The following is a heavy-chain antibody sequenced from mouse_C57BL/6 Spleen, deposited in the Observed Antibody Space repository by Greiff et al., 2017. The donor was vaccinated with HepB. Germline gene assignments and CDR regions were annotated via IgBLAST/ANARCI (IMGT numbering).Heavy chain of an antibody. J-gene: IGHJ2*01. CDR1: GYTFTDYE. D-gene: IGHD2-12*01. V-gene: IGHV1-15*01. CDR2: IDPETGGT. CDR3: TRSVYDVRYFDY. Sequence: QVQLQQSGAELVRPGASVTLSCKASGYTFTDYEMHWVKHTPVHGLEWIGAIDPETGGTAYNQKFKGKAILTAYKSSSTAYMELRSLTSEDSAVYYCTRSVYDVRYFDYWGQGTTLTVSS.